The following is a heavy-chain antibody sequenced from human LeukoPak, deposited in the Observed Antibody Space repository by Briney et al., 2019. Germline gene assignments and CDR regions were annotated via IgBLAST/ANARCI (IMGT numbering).Heavy chain of an antibody. Sequence: PSETLSLTCAVYVGSFSGYYWSWIRQPPGKGLEWIGEINHSGSTNYNPSLKSRVTISVDTSKNQFSLKLSSVTAADTAVYYCARGRLRYNWNVVSAYYYYGMDVWGQGTTVTVSS. CDR1: VGSFSGYY. D-gene: IGHD1-1*01. J-gene: IGHJ6*02. CDR3: ARGRLRYNWNVVSAYYYYGMDV. V-gene: IGHV4-34*01. CDR2: INHSGST.